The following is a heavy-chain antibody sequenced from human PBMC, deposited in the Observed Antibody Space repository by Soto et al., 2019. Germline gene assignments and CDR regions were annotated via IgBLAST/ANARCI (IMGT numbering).Heavy chain of an antibody. CDR2: TRNKANSYTT. J-gene: IGHJ4*02. CDR1: GFTFSDHY. CDR3: ARGLNRNFDY. V-gene: IGHV3-72*01. Sequence: GGSLRLSCAASGFTFSDHYMDWVRQAPGKGLEWVGRTRNKANSYTTEYAASVKGRFTISRDDSKNSLYLQMNSLKTEDTAVYYCARGLNRNFDYWGQGTLVTVSS.